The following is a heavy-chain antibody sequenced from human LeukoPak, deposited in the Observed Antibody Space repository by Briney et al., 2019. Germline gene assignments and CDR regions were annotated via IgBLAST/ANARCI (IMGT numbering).Heavy chain of an antibody. D-gene: IGHD5-18*01. CDR2: IYSGGST. J-gene: IGHJ3*02. Sequence: GGSLRLSRAASGFTVSSNYMSWVRQAPGKGLEWVSVIYSGGSTYYADSVKGRFTISRDNSKNTLYLQVNSLRAEDTAVYYCASYVDTAMAAGVAFDIWGQGTMVTVSS. CDR3: ASYVDTAMAAGVAFDI. CDR1: GFTVSSNY. V-gene: IGHV3-53*01.